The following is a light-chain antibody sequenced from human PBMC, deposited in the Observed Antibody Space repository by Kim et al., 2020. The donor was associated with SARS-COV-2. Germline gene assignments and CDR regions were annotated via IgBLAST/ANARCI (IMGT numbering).Light chain of an antibody. CDR1: SSKIGSNT. Sequence: PEERVTISCSGSSSKIGSNTVNWYQQLPGTAPKLLSYSNNQRTSGVPDRFSGSKSGTSASLAISGLQSEDEADYYCAAWDDSLNGVFGGGTKLTVL. V-gene: IGLV1-44*01. J-gene: IGLJ3*02. CDR2: SNN. CDR3: AAWDDSLNGV.